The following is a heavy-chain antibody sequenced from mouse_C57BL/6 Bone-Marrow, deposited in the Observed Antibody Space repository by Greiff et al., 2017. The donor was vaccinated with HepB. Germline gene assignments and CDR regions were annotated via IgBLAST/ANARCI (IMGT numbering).Heavy chain of an antibody. D-gene: IGHD2-4*01. CDR2: INPNNGGT. CDR3: AKEGSYYDYDDAMDY. V-gene: IGHV1-26*01. J-gene: IGHJ4*01. CDR1: GYTFTDYY. Sequence: EVQLQQSGPELVKPGASVKISCKASGYTFTDYYMNWVKQSHGKSLEWVGDINPNNGGTSYTQKFKGKAILTEDKSSSTAYMVLSSLTSEYSAVYYCAKEGSYYDYDDAMDYWGQGTSVTVSS.